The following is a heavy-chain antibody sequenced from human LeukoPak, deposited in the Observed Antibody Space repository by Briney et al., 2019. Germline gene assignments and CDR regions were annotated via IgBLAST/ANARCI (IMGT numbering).Heavy chain of an antibody. V-gene: IGHV1-2*02. D-gene: IGHD4-17*01. CDR2: INPNSGGT. CDR1: GYTFTSYG. CDR3: AREEPTVTHDAFDI. Sequence: ASVKVSCKASGYTFTSYGIGWVRQAPGQGLEWMGWINPNSGGTNYAQKFQGRVTMTRDTSISTAYMELSRLRSDDTAVYYCAREEPTVTHDAFDIWGQGTMVTVSS. J-gene: IGHJ3*02.